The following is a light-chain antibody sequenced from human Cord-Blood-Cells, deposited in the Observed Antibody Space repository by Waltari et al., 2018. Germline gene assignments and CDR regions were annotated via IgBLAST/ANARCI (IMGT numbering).Light chain of an antibody. CDR3: QQYGSSYT. J-gene: IGKJ2*01. Sequence: EIVLTQSPGTLSLSPGERATLSCRASGGVGSSYLAWYQQKPGQAPRLLIYGASSRATGIPDRFSGSGAGTDFTLTISRLEPEDFAVYYCQQYGSSYTFGQGTKLEIK. CDR2: GAS. CDR1: GGVGSSY. V-gene: IGKV3-20*01.